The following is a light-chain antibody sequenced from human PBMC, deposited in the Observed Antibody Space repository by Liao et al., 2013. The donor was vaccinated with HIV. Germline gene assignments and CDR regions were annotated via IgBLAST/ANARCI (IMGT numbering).Light chain of an antibody. CDR2: HDT. Sequence: SYVLTQPPSVSVAPGKTARITCGGDNIGSESVHWYQQKPGQAPVLVISHDTDRPSGIPARFSASNSGNTATLTISRVEPGDEADYYCQLWDSSSDHPYVFGTGTQVTVL. CDR1: NIGSES. CDR3: QLWDSSSDHPYV. J-gene: IGLJ1*01. V-gene: IGLV3-21*01.